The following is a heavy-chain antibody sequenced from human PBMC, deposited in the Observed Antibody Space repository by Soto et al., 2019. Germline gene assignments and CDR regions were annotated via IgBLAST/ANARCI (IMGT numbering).Heavy chain of an antibody. CDR3: AKARVRIVGANSFDY. Sequence: GGSLRLSCVGSGFTFSNYGMHWVRQPPGRGLEWVALISDDGDKRYYADSVRGRLIISRDNSKDTLYLQMNSLGPDDTAVYFCAKARVRIVGANSFDYWGQGTPVTVSS. D-gene: IGHD1-26*01. CDR2: ISDDGDKR. V-gene: IGHV3-30*18. CDR1: GFTFSNYG. J-gene: IGHJ4*02.